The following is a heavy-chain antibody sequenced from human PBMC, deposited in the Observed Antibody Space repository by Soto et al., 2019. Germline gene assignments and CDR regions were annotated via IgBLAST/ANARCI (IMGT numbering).Heavy chain of an antibody. CDR1: GFTFINAW. J-gene: IGHJ4*02. D-gene: IGHD4-17*01. V-gene: IGHV3-15*01. CDR2: IKSRTDGGAA. Sequence: EVQLVESGGGFVKPGGSLRLSCEGSGFTFINAWMSWVRQAPGKGLEWVGRIKSRTDGGAADYAAPVRGRFTISRDDSKNTLYLQMNSLKIEDSALYYCTTDPGDYEDFWGQGTLVTVYS. CDR3: TTDPGDYEDF.